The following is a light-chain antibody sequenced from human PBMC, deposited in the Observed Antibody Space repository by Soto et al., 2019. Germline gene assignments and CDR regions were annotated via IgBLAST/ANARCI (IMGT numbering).Light chain of an antibody. J-gene: IGKJ1*01. CDR2: EVS. Sequence: DVVMTQTQLSLSVTPGQPASISCKSSQSLLHITGETFLFWYLQKPGQSPQLLIYEVSTRVSGVPDRFSGSGSGTDFTLTISRLEPEDFAVYYCQQYGSSGTFGQGTKVDI. CDR3: QQYGSSGT. CDR1: QSLLHITGETF. V-gene: IGKV2-29*01.